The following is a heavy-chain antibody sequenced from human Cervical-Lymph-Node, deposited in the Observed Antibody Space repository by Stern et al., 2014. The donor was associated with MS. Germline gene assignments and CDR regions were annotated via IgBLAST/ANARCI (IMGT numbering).Heavy chain of an antibody. CDR1: GGSISSSSYY. Sequence: QVQLQESGPGLVKPSETLSLTCTVSGGSISSSSYYWGWIRQPPGKGLEWIGSIYYSGSTYYNPSLKSRVTISVDTSQNQFSLKRTSVTAADTAVYYCASRGSGSFVFDYWGQGTLVTVSS. CDR3: ASRGSGSFVFDY. D-gene: IGHD1-26*01. J-gene: IGHJ4*02. V-gene: IGHV4-39*01. CDR2: IYYSGST.